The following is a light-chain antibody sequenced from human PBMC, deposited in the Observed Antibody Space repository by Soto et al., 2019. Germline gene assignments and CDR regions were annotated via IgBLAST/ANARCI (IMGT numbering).Light chain of an antibody. CDR1: QSVSSSY. J-gene: IGKJ1*01. CDR2: GAS. Sequence: EIVLTQSPGTLSLSPGERATLSCRASQSVSSSYLAWYQQKPGQAPRLLIYGASSRATGIPDWFSGSGSGTDFNLTISRLEPEDFAVYYCHQYGSSRWTFGQGTKVEIK. CDR3: HQYGSSRWT. V-gene: IGKV3-20*01.